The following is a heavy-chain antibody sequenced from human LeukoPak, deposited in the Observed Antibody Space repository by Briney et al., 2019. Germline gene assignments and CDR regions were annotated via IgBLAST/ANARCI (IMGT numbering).Heavy chain of an antibody. D-gene: IGHD3-10*01. V-gene: IGHV3-11*05. J-gene: IGHJ4*02. CDR2: INSGSSYI. CDR3: AKDLGGSGSFSSEVY. CDR1: GFTFSDYY. Sequence: PGGSLRLSCAASGFTFSDYYMSWVRQAPGKGLEWVSFINSGSSYIKYADSVKGRFIISRDNDKSSVYLQMDGLRAEDTAVYYCAKDLGGSGSFSSEVYWGQGVLVTVSS.